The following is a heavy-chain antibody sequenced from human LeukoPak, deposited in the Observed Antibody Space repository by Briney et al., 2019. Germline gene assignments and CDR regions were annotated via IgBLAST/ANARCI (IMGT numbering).Heavy chain of an antibody. CDR3: AREARTGEVGYFDC. D-gene: IGHD3/OR15-3a*01. CDR1: GFSFSSYG. Sequence: PGGSLRLSCAASGFSFSSYGMHWVRQAPGKGLEWVAIIWYDGSKTYYADSVRGRFTISRDNSKSTMDLQMNSLRAEDTAVYYCAREARTGEVGYFDCWGQGTLVTVSS. J-gene: IGHJ4*02. V-gene: IGHV3-33*01. CDR2: IWYDGSKT.